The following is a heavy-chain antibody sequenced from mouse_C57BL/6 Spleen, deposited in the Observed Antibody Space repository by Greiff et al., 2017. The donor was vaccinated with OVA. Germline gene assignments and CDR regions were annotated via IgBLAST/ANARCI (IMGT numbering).Heavy chain of an antibody. CDR1: GYTFTSYW. Sequence: VQLQQPGAELVMPGASVKLSCKASGYTFTSYWMHWVKQRPGQGLEWIGEIDPSDSYTNYNQKFKGKSTLTVDKSSSTAYMQLSSLTSEDSAVYYCARSGITTSYAMDYWGQGTSVTVSS. V-gene: IGHV1-69*01. D-gene: IGHD1-1*01. J-gene: IGHJ4*01. CDR2: IDPSDSYT. CDR3: ARSGITTSYAMDY.